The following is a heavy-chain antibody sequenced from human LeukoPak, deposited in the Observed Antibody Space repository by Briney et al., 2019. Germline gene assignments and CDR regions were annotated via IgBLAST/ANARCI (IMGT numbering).Heavy chain of an antibody. CDR3: AGGDCGGDCYSGAWFDP. V-gene: IGHV4-61*08. Sequence: SQTLSLTCTVSGGSISSGGYSWSWIRQPPGKGLEWIGYIYYSGSTNYNPSLKSRVTISVDTSKNQFSLKLSSVTAADTAVYYCAGGDCGGDCYSGAWFDPWGQGTLVTVSS. CDR2: IYYSGST. D-gene: IGHD2-21*02. J-gene: IGHJ5*02. CDR1: GGSISSGGYS.